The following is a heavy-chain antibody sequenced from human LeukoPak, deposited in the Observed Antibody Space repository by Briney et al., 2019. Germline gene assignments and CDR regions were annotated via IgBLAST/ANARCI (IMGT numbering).Heavy chain of an antibody. Sequence: GGSLRLSSATSGFTFSSYGMHWVRQAPGKGLEWVAVIWFDGSNQFYADSVKGRFTVSRDNSKNTVYLQMNSLRAEDTAVYYCAREQYVDYDAFDFWGQGTMVTVS. J-gene: IGHJ3*01. D-gene: IGHD4-17*01. CDR1: GFTFSSYG. CDR2: IWFDGSNQ. CDR3: AREQYVDYDAFDF. V-gene: IGHV3-33*01.